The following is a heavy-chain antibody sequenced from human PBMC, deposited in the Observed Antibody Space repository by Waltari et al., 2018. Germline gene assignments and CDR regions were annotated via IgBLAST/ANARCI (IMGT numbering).Heavy chain of an antibody. CDR3: ATKYSSSSWDY. Sequence: EVQLVESGGGLVQHGGCLRLSCAAYGSICSSYEMSWVRQAPGKGLEWISSITSRLSTLYYADSVRGRFTISRDNAKNSLYLQMNSLRAEDTAVYYCATKYSSSSWDYWGQGNLVTVSS. J-gene: IGHJ4*02. V-gene: IGHV3-48*03. D-gene: IGHD6-6*01. CDR2: ITSRLSTL. CDR1: GSICSSYE.